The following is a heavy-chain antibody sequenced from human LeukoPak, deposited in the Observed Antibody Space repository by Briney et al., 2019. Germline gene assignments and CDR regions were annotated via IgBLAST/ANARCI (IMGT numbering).Heavy chain of an antibody. D-gene: IGHD4-11*01. V-gene: IGHV3-30*18. J-gene: IGHJ4*02. CDR2: ISYDGSNK. Sequence: GGSLRLSCAASGFTFSSYGMHWVRQAPGKGLEWVALISYDGSNKYYADSVKGRFTISRDNSKNTLYLQMNSLRAEDTAVYYCAKRIDYSNLPDYWGQGTLVTVSS. CDR3: AKRIDYSNLPDY. CDR1: GFTFSSYG.